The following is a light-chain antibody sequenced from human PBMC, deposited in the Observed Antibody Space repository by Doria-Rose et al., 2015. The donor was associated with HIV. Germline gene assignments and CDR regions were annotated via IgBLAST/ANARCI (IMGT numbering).Light chain of an antibody. Sequence: EIVMTQSLGTLSLSPGEGATLSCRASQSFSSTYLAWYQQKPGQAPSLLIYGGSTRATGIPDRFSASGSGTDFTLTINRLEPEDFALYYCHQYGTSWTFGQGTKVEI. V-gene: IGKV3-20*01. J-gene: IGKJ1*01. CDR1: QSFSSTY. CDR2: GGS. CDR3: HQYGTSWT.